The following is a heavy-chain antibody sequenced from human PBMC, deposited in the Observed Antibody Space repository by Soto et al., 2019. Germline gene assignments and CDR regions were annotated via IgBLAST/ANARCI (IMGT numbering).Heavy chain of an antibody. CDR2: ISSTTNYI. Sequence: WSLRLSCAASGFTFTRYSMNWVRQAPGKGLEWVSSISSTTNYIYYGDSMKGRFTISRDNAKNSLYLEMNSLRAEDTAVYYCARDSEALTSNFDYWGQGTLVTVSS. J-gene: IGHJ4*02. CDR3: ARDSEALTSNFDY. V-gene: IGHV3-21*06. CDR1: GFTFTRYS.